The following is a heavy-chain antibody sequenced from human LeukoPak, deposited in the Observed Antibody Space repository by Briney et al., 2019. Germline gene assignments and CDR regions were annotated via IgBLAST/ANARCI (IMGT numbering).Heavy chain of an antibody. CDR3: AGELWLLLPKRSRDY. Sequence: PSGGSLRLSCAASGFTFSSYAMSWVRQAPGKGLEWVSAISGSGGSTYYADSVKGRFTISRDNSKNTLYLQMNSLRAEDTAVYYCAGELWLLLPKRSRDYWGQGTLVTVSS. D-gene: IGHD3-22*01. CDR1: GFTFSSYA. J-gene: IGHJ4*02. CDR2: ISGSGGST. V-gene: IGHV3-23*01.